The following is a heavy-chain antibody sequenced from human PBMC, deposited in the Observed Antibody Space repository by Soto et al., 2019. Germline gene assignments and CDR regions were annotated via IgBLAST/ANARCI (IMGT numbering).Heavy chain of an antibody. CDR1: GYGFPTYW. CDR3: ARHYYDGNGYYPEA. J-gene: IGHJ5*02. Sequence: PGESLKISCKGSGYGFPTYWIGWLRQMPGKGLEWMGIIYPGDSDTRCSPSFQGQVTISADKSLSTAYLQWRSLKASDSAIYYCARHYYDGNGYYPEAWGQGTLVTVSS. D-gene: IGHD3-22*01. V-gene: IGHV5-51*01. CDR2: IYPGDSDT.